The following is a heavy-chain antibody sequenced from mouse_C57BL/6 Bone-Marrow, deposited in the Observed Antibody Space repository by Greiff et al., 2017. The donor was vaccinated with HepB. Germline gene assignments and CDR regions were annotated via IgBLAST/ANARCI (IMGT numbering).Heavy chain of an antibody. Sequence: VQVVESGAELVRPGTSVKMSCKASGYTFTNYWIGWAKQRPGHGLEWIGDIYPGGGYTNYNEKFKGKATLTADKSSSTAYMQFSSLTSEDSAIYYCARWGYYGSSYPFDYWGQGTTLTVSS. CDR1: GYTFTNYW. CDR2: IYPGGGYT. CDR3: ARWGYYGSSYPFDY. D-gene: IGHD1-1*01. J-gene: IGHJ2*01. V-gene: IGHV1-63*01.